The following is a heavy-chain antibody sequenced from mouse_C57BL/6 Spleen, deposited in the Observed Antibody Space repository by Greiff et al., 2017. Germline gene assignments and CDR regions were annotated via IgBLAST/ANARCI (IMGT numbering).Heavy chain of an antibody. D-gene: IGHD1-2*01. CDR2: ISSGGSYT. CDR1: GFTFSSYG. V-gene: IGHV5-6*02. CDR3: AMANWVAY. Sequence: DVKLVESGGDLVKPGGSLKLSCAASGFTFSSYGMSWVRQTPDKRLEWVATISSGGSYTYYPDSVKGRFTISRDNAKNTLYLQMSSLKSEDTAMYYCAMANWVAYWGQGTLVTVSA. J-gene: IGHJ3*01.